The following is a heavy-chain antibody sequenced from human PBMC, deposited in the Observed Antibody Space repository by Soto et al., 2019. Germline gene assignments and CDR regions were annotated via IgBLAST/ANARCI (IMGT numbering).Heavy chain of an antibody. J-gene: IGHJ5*02. Sequence: GGSLRLSCAASGFTFSSYAMSWVRQAPGKGLEWVSAISGSGGSTYYADSVRGRFTISGDNSKNTLYLQMNSLRAEDTAVYYCAKNSRGWYNWFDPWGQGNLVTVSS. CDR2: ISGSGGST. D-gene: IGHD6-19*01. V-gene: IGHV3-23*01. CDR1: GFTFSSYA. CDR3: AKNSRGWYNWFDP.